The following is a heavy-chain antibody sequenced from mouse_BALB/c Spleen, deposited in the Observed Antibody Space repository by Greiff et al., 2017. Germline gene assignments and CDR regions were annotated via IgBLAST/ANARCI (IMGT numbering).Heavy chain of an antibody. Sequence: EVKLMESGPGLVKPSQSLSLTCTVTGYSITSDYAWNWIRQFPGNKLEWMGYISYSGSTSYNPSLKSRISITRDTSKNQFFLQLNSVTTEDTATYYCARHYDYDYFDYWGQGTTLTVSS. V-gene: IGHV3-2*02. D-gene: IGHD2-4*01. J-gene: IGHJ2*01. CDR2: ISYSGST. CDR1: GYSITSDYA. CDR3: ARHYDYDYFDY.